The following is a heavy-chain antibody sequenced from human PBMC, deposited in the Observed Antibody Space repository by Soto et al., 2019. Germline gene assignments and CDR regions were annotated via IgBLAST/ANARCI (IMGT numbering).Heavy chain of an antibody. D-gene: IGHD6-13*01. J-gene: IGHJ4*02. V-gene: IGHV4-4*02. CDR2: IYHSGST. CDR1: GGSISSSNW. Sequence: QVQLQESGPGLVKPSGTLSLTCAVSGGSISSSNWWSWVRQPPGKGLEWIGEIYHSGSTNYNPSLKSRVTISGDTSKNQVSLKLRSVTAADTAVYYCAGIAAAGTRFDYWGQGTLVTVSS. CDR3: AGIAAAGTRFDY.